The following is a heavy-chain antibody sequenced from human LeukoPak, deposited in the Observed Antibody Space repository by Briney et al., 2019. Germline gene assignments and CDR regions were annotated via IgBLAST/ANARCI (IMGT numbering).Heavy chain of an antibody. Sequence: SVKASCKASGGTFSSYAISWVRQAPGQGLEWMGGIIPIFGTANYAQKFQGRVTITTDESTSTAYMELSSLRSEDTAVYYCAAALDIVVVPAAIPHGDWFDPWGQGTLVTVSS. CDR2: IIPIFGTA. V-gene: IGHV1-69*05. D-gene: IGHD2-2*02. CDR3: AAALDIVVVPAAIPHGDWFDP. J-gene: IGHJ5*02. CDR1: GGTFSSYA.